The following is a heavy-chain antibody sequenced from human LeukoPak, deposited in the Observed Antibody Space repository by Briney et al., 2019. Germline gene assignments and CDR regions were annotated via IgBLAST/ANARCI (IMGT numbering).Heavy chain of an antibody. J-gene: IGHJ6*03. Sequence: GGSLRLSCAASGFTFSSYSMNWVRQAPGKGLEWVSSISSSSSYIYYADSVKGRFTISRDNAKNSLYLQMNSLRAEDTAVYYCASMEEASSWGYYYMDVWGKGTTVTVSS. D-gene: IGHD6-13*01. CDR1: GFTFSSYS. CDR3: ASMEEASSWGYYYMDV. V-gene: IGHV3-21*01. CDR2: ISSSSSYI.